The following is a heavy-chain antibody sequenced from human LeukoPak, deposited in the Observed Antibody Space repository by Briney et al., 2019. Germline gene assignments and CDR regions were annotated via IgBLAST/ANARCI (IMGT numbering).Heavy chain of an antibody. V-gene: IGHV3-30*02. CDR2: IRYDGSNK. Sequence: GGSLRLSCAASEFTFSSYGMHWVRQAPGKGLEWVAFIRYDGSNKYYVDSVKGRFTISRDNSKNTLYLQMNSLRPEDTAVYYCAKDSKRWKTYYYEAGSYYFDYWGQGTRVTVSS. D-gene: IGHD3-10*01. J-gene: IGHJ4*02. CDR3: AKDSKRWKTYYYEAGSYYFDY. CDR1: EFTFSSYG.